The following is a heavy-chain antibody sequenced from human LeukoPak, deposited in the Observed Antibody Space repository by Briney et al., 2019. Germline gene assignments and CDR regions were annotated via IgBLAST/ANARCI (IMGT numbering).Heavy chain of an antibody. V-gene: IGHV4-38-2*01. D-gene: IGHD1-1*01. CDR2: VHHSGST. J-gene: IGHJ4*02. CDR3: ERYKYGPLDY. Sequence: SETLSLTCAVSGYSISSDYHWGWIRQPPGKGLEWIANVHHSGSTYYNPSLKSRVTISVDTSKNQFSLEVTSMTASDTAVYYCERYKYGPLDYWGQGSLVTVSS. CDR1: GYSISSDYH.